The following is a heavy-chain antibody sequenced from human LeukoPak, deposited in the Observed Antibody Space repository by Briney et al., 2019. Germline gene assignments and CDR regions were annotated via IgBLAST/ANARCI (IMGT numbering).Heavy chain of an antibody. J-gene: IGHJ4*02. CDR1: GFTFSSHA. CDR2: IGGSSTST. Sequence: PGGSLRLSCAASGFTFSSHAMAWVRQAPGKGLEWVSSIGGSSTSTYADSVKGRFTISRDNSKNTVYLQMNNLRADDTAVYYCARDPGVVAFHYLDYWGQGTLVTVSA. CDR3: ARDPGVVAFHYLDY. V-gene: IGHV3-23*01. D-gene: IGHD3-3*01.